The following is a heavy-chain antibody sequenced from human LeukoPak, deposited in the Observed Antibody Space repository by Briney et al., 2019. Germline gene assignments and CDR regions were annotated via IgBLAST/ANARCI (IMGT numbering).Heavy chain of an antibody. CDR1: GFSLSTSGMC. V-gene: IGHV2-70*11. CDR3: SRLRVTTARSHAAFDI. CDR2: IDWDDEE. D-gene: IGHD4-11*01. Sequence: SGPALVKPTQTLTLTCTFSGFSLSTSGMCVSWLRQPPGKALEWLARIDWDDEESYNTSLKTRLTISKDTSKNQVVLTMTNMDPADTAMYFCSRLRVTTARSHAAFDIWGQGTMVTVSS. J-gene: IGHJ3*02.